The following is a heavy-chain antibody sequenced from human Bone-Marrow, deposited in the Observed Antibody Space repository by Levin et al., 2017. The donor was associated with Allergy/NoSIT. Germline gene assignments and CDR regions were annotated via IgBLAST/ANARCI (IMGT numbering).Heavy chain of an antibody. CDR1: GDSISSGNYY. J-gene: IGHJ4*02. D-gene: IGHD1-1*01. V-gene: IGHV4-61*09. CDR3: ARVGPYVGGLTFTTLGQRAYFDY. CDR2: VWATGSA. Sequence: KSSETLSLTCTVSGDSISSGNYYWSWIRQPAGKELEWIGQVWATGSANYSPSLKSRVTISVDTSNNQFSLRLTSVTAADTAVYFCARVGPYVGGLTFTTLGQRAYFDYWGQGILVTVSS.